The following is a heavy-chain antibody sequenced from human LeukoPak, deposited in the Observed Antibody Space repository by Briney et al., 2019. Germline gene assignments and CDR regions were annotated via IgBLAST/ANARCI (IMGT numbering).Heavy chain of an antibody. CDR1: GDSISNHIYY. Sequence: SSENLSLTCAVSGDSISNHIYYWDWIRQTPGKGLEWIGAVYYTGNAYYNPSLKSRVTISVDTSDNRFSLHLSSVNAADTAIYYCARLRALSGHRGAFDIWGQGTLVTVSS. CDR2: VYYTGNA. J-gene: IGHJ3*02. D-gene: IGHD5/OR15-5a*01. CDR3: ARLRALSGHRGAFDI. V-gene: IGHV4-39*01.